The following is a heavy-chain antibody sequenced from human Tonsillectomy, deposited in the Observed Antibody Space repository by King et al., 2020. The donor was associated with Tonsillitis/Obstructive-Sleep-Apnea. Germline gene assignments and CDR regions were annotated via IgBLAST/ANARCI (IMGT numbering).Heavy chain of an antibody. CDR1: GFTFSSYA. CDR2: ISYDKTNK. Sequence: VQLVESGGGVVQPGRSLRLSCAASGFTFSSYAMHWVRQAPGKGLEWVALISYDKTNKYYADSVKGRFTISRDNSKNTLYLHMNNLRTEDTAVYYCATLPHVDTILIMVYYWGQGTLVTVSS. CDR3: ATLPHVDTILIMVYY. J-gene: IGHJ4*02. V-gene: IGHV3-30*04. D-gene: IGHD3-16*01.